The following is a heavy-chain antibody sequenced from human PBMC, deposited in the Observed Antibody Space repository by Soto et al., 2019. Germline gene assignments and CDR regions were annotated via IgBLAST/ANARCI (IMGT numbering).Heavy chain of an antibody. CDR2: ISATGGGT. CDR1: RFKFSNYA. D-gene: IGHD3-16*01. Sequence: PAGSLRLSCAASRFKFSNYAMSWVRQAPGKGLEWVSLISATGGGTYYADSVKGRFTISRDNSHNTLYLQVHSLTAEDTAVYYCAKDRRAGGNSAFYFDFWGQGAQVTVSS. V-gene: IGHV3-23*01. CDR3: AKDRRAGGNSAFYFDF. J-gene: IGHJ4*02.